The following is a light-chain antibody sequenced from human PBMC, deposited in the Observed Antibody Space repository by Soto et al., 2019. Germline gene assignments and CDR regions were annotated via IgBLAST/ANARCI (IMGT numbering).Light chain of an antibody. J-gene: IGLJ3*02. CDR3: SSYSGRSHWV. Sequence: QSALTQPASVSGSPGQSITISCTGTSSDIGGYDYVSWYQQYPGKAPKLIIYEVSNRPSDISVRFSGSKSGSAASLTVSGLQAEDEADYSCSSYSGRSHWVFGGGTKLTVL. CDR2: EVS. CDR1: SSDIGGYDY. V-gene: IGLV2-14*01.